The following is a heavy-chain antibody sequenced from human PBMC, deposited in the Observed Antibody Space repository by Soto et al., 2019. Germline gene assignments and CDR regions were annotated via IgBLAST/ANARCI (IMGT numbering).Heavy chain of an antibody. J-gene: IGHJ4*02. Sequence: EVQLLESGGGLVQPGGSLRLSCAASGFTFSSYAMSWVRQAPGKGLEWVSAISGSGGSTYYADSVKGRFTISRDNSKKPLNLKMNSLRAAATAVCYCAKPLADYGDQGTLVTVSS. CDR1: GFTFSSYA. CDR3: AKPLADY. CDR2: ISGSGGST. V-gene: IGHV3-23*01.